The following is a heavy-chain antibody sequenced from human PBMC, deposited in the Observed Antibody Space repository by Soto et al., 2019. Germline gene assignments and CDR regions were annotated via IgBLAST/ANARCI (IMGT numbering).Heavy chain of an antibody. CDR2: INPNSGGT. D-gene: IGHD3-16*02. CDR1: GYTFTGYY. CDR3: ATDNDDYVWGSYRSSAFDI. J-gene: IGHJ3*02. V-gene: IGHV1-2*04. Sequence: ASVKVSCKASGYTFTGYYMHWVRQAPGQGLEWMGWINPNSGGTNYAQKFQGWVTMTRDTSISTAYMELSRLRSEDTAVYYCATDNDDYVWGSYRSSAFDIWGQGTMVTVSS.